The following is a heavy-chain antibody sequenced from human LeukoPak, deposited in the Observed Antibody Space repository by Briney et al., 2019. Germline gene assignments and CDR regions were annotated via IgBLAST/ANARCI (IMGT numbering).Heavy chain of an antibody. V-gene: IGHV1-2*06. CDR2: IDPNDGGT. CDR3: ARGSDSGTPRWFDP. J-gene: IGHJ5*02. CDR1: GYTFSGYY. Sequence: ASVKVPCKASGYTFSGYYMHWVRQAPGQGPEWMGRIDPNDGGTNYAQKFQGRVTMTRDTSISTVYVKLSSLRSDDTAVYYCARGSDSGTPRWFDPWGQGTLVTV. D-gene: IGHD1-26*01.